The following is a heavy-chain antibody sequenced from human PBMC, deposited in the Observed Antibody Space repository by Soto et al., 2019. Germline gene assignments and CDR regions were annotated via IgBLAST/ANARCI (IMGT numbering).Heavy chain of an antibody. CDR1: GYTFTGHY. CDR3: ARDSYYDLLTGYSRNAFDI. D-gene: IGHD3-9*01. J-gene: IGHJ3*02. Sequence: VASVKVSCKASGYTFTGHYLHWVRQAPGQGLEWMGWINPNSGGTNYAQKFQGRVTMTRDTSIRTAYMEVSRLSSDDTAVYYCARDSYYDLLTGYSRNAFDIWGRGTMVTVSS. V-gene: IGHV1-2*02. CDR2: INPNSGGT.